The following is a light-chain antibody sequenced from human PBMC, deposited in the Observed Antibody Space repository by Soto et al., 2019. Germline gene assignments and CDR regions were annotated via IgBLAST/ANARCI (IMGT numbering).Light chain of an antibody. J-gene: IGKJ3*01. CDR1: QSVSSY. V-gene: IGKV3-11*01. CDR2: DAS. CDR3: QQRSNWLFT. Sequence: EIVLTQSPATLSLSPGERATLSCRASQSVSSYLAWYQQKPGQAPRLLIYDASNSATGIAARFSGSGSGTDFTLTISSLEPEDFAVYYCQQRSNWLFTFGPGTKVDIK.